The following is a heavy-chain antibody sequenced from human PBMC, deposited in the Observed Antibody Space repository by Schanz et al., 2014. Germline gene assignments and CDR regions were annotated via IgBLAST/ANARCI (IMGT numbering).Heavy chain of an antibody. J-gene: IGHJ3*01. CDR1: GNTLSAYY. CDR2: IDPNSGGT. V-gene: IGHV1-2*02. D-gene: IGHD3-3*01. CDR3: ARTASHDVWRGYIPHYAFDL. Sequence: QVQLVQSGVEVKTPGASVKVSCKASGNTLSAYYIHWIRQAPGQGLEWMGWIDPNSGGTNYAQKFQGRVTMTSDTSITTVYMEVNSLTSDDTAVFYCARTASHDVWRGYIPHYAFDLWGQGTVVIVSS.